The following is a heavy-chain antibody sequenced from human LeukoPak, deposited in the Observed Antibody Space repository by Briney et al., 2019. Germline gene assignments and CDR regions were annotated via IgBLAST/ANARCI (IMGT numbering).Heavy chain of an antibody. D-gene: IGHD5-18*01. V-gene: IGHV4-61*01. J-gene: IGHJ4*02. Sequence: SETLSLTCTVSGGSFSSGSYYWSWIRQPPGTGLEWLGYIYYSGSTNYNPSLKSRVTISVDTSKNQFSLKLSSVTAADTAVYHSAREAMYSYGNNFDYWGQGTLVTVSS. CDR3: AREAMYSYGNNFDY. CDR1: GGSFSSGSYY. CDR2: IYYSGST.